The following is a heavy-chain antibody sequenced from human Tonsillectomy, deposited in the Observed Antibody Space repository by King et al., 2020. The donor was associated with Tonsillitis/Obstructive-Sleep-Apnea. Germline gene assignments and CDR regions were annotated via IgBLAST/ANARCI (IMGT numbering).Heavy chain of an antibody. CDR3: ARNGGNYVWGSYRDMDV. Sequence: VQLVESGGGVVQPGRSLRLSCAASGFTFSSYAMHWVRQAPGTGLEWVAVISYDGSNKYYADSVKGRFTISRDNSKNTLYLQMNSLRAEDTAVYYCARNGGNYVWGSYRDMDVWGKGTTVTVSS. V-gene: IGHV3-30*01. J-gene: IGHJ6*03. D-gene: IGHD3-16*02. CDR2: ISYDGSNK. CDR1: GFTFSSYA.